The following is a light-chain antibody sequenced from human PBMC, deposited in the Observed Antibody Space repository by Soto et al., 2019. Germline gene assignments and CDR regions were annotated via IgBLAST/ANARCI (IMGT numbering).Light chain of an antibody. CDR2: YDD. V-gene: IGLV1-36*01. CDR1: SSNIGNNA. Sequence: QSVLTQPPSVSEAPRQRVTISCSGSSSNIGNNAVNWYQQLPGKAPKLLIYYDDLLPSGVSDRFSGSKSGTSASLAISGLQSEDDADYYCPAWDDSLNGPVFGGGTQLTVL. CDR3: PAWDDSLNGPV. J-gene: IGLJ2*01.